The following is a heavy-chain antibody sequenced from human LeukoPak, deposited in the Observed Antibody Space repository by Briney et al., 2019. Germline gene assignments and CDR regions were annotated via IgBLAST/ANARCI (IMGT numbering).Heavy chain of an antibody. J-gene: IGHJ6*02. Sequence: PSETLSLTCAVSGGSISSYYWSWIRQPPGKGLEWIGYIYYSGSTNYNPSLKSRVTISVDTSKNQFSLKLSSVTAADTAVYYCARVRMARYYDILTGPSYYYGMDVWGQGTTVTVSS. CDR3: ARVRMARYYDILTGPSYYYGMDV. CDR1: GGSISSYY. V-gene: IGHV4-59*01. CDR2: IYYSGST. D-gene: IGHD3-9*01.